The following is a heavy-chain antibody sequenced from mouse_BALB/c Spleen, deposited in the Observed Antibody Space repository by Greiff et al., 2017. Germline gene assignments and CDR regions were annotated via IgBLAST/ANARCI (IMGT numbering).Heavy chain of an antibody. D-gene: IGHD2-10*02. CDR1: GDSITSGY. J-gene: IGHJ4*01. V-gene: IGHV3-8*02. Sequence: EVQVVESGPSLVKPSQTLSLTCSVTGDSITSGYWNWIRKFPGNKLEYMGYISYSGSTYYNPSLKSRISITRDTSKNQYYLQLNSVTTEDTATYYCARWVYGNYVEGAMDYWGQGTSVTVSS. CDR2: ISYSGST. CDR3: ARWVYGNYVEGAMDY.